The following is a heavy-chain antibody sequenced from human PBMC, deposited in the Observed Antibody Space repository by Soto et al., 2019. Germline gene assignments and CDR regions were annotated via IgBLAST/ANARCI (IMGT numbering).Heavy chain of an antibody. CDR2: IYSGGST. CDR3: ARGKWLVTAAFDI. Sequence: GSLRLSCAASGFTVSSNYMSWVRQAPGKGLEWVSVIYSGGSTYYADSVKGRFTISRDNSKNTLYLQMNSLRAEDTAVYYCARGKWLVTAAFDIWGQGTMVTVSS. V-gene: IGHV3-53*01. CDR1: GFTVSSNY. D-gene: IGHD6-19*01. J-gene: IGHJ3*02.